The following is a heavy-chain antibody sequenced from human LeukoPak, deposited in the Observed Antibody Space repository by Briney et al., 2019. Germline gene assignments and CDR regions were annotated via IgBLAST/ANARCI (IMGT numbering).Heavy chain of an antibody. D-gene: IGHD3-10*01. Sequence: ASVKVSCKVSGCTLTELSMHWVRQAPGKGLEWMGGFDPEDGETIYAQKFQGRVTMTEDTSTDTAYMELSSLRSEDTAVYYCATVGRVLDAFDIWGQGTMVTVSS. CDR3: ATVGRVLDAFDI. CDR1: GCTLTELS. V-gene: IGHV1-24*01. J-gene: IGHJ3*02. CDR2: FDPEDGET.